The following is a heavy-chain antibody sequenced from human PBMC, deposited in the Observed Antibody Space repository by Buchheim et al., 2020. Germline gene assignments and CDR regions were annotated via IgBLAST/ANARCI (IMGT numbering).Heavy chain of an antibody. J-gene: IGHJ6*02. V-gene: IGHV4-39*02. CDR3: AREAHDYVYYYGMDV. CDR1: GGSISSSSYY. Sequence: QLQLQESGPGLVKPSETLSLTCTVSGGSISSSSYYWGWIRQPPGKGLEWIGSIYYSGSTYYNPSLKSRVTISVDTSKNQFSLKLSSVTAADTAVYYCAREAHDYVYYYGMDVWGQGTT. CDR2: IYYSGST.